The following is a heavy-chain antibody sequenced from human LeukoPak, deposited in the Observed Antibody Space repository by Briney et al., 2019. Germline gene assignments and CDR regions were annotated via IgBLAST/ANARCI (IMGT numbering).Heavy chain of an antibody. Sequence: SQTLSLTCTVSGGSIGSYYWSWIRQPPGKGLEWIGYIYYSGSTNYNPSLKSRVTISVDTSKNQFSLKLSSVTAADTAVYYCVRDQQYHRPAGWFDPWGQGTLVTVSS. J-gene: IGHJ5*02. D-gene: IGHD1-14*01. CDR2: IYYSGST. CDR1: GGSIGSYY. CDR3: VRDQQYHRPAGWFDP. V-gene: IGHV4-59*01.